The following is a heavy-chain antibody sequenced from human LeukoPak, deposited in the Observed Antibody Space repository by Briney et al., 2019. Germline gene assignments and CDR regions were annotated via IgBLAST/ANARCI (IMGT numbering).Heavy chain of an antibody. J-gene: IGHJ4*02. CDR3: ARHYGP. CDR1: GYSISNHNW. CDR2: IYYSGIT. Sequence: SGTLSLTCAVSGYSISNHNWWGWIRQPPGKGLEWIGYIYYSGITYYNLSLKSRVTISVDTSKNQFSLKLNSVTATDTAVYYCARHYGPWGQGTLVTVSS. V-gene: IGHV4-28*01. D-gene: IGHD3-16*01.